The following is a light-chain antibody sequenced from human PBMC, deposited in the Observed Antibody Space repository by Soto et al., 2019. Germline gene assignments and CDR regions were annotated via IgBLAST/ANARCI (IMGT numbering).Light chain of an antibody. Sequence: EIVLTQPPGTLSLSPGERATLSCRASQSVSSSYLTWYQQIPGQAPRLLIYGASSRATGIPDRFSGSGSGTDFTLTISRLEPEDFAVYYCQQYGSSPPITFGQGTRLEIK. J-gene: IGKJ5*01. CDR1: QSVSSSY. V-gene: IGKV3-20*01. CDR2: GAS. CDR3: QQYGSSPPIT.